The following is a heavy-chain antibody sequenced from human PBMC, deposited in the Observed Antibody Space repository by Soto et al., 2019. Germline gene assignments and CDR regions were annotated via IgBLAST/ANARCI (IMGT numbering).Heavy chain of an antibody. J-gene: IGHJ5*02. CDR1: GYIFTSYV. CDR2: INAGNSDT. V-gene: IGHV1-3*01. Sequence: QVQLVQSGTEVKKPGASVKVSCKASGYIFTSYVIHWVRQAPGQSLEWMGWINAGNSDTQYSQKFQGRVTITRDTSATTADMELSSLRSEDTAVYYCARGDDSTGYYTARFDPWGQGTLVTVSS. D-gene: IGHD3-22*01. CDR3: ARGDDSTGYYTARFDP.